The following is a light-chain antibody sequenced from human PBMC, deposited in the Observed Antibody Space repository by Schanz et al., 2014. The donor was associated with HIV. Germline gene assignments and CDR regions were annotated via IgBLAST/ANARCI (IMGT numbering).Light chain of an antibody. Sequence: EIVLTQSPGTLSLSPGERATLSCRASQSISRNYLAWFQQKPGQAPRLLIFGASNRATGIPARFSGSGSGTDFTLTISRLEPEDFAVYYCQQYGSSQWTFGPGTKVEIK. CDR2: GAS. CDR3: QQYGSSQWT. V-gene: IGKV3-20*01. CDR1: QSISRNY. J-gene: IGKJ1*01.